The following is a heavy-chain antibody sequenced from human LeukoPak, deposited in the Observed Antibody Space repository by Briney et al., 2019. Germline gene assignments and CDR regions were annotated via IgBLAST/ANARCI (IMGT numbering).Heavy chain of an antibody. D-gene: IGHD3-10*01. CDR1: GFTVSSNY. CDR3: ARHAIGEAKEQYIDY. J-gene: IGHJ4*02. V-gene: IGHV3-66*04. Sequence: GGSLRLSCAASGFTVSSNYMSWVRQAPGKGLEWVSVIYSGGDTYYADSVKGRFTISRDNSKNTLYLHMNSLRVEDTAVYYCARHAIGEAKEQYIDYWGQGTLVTVSS. CDR2: IYSGGDT.